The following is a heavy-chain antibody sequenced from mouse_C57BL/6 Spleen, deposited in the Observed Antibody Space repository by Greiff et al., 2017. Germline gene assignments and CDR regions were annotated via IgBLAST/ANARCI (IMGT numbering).Heavy chain of an antibody. Sequence: QVQLKQPGAELVRPGSSVKLSCKASGYTFTSYWMHWVKQRPIQGLEWIGNIDPSDSETHYNQKFKDKATLTVDKSSSTAYMQLSSLTSEDSAVYYCARFGYDGAWFAYWGQGTLVTVSA. CDR3: ARFGYDGAWFAY. J-gene: IGHJ3*01. CDR1: GYTFTSYW. D-gene: IGHD2-2*01. CDR2: IDPSDSET. V-gene: IGHV1-52*01.